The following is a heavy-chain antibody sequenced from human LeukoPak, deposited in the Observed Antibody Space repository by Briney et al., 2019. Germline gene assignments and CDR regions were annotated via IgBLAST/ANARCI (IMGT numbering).Heavy chain of an antibody. D-gene: IGHD4-23*01. V-gene: IGHV3-74*01. J-gene: IGHJ4*02. CDR2: IASDGSST. CDR3: ARGRPHGNDY. Sequence: GGSLRLSCAASGFTFSSYWMNWVRQATGKGLVWVSRIASDGSSTTYADSVKGRFSISRDNAKNTLYLQMNSLRVEDTAVYYCARGRPHGNDYWGQGTLVTVSS. CDR1: GFTFSSYW.